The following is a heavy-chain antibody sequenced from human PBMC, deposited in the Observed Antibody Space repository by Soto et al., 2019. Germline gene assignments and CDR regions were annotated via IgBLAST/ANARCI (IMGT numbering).Heavy chain of an antibody. CDR3: AKDLIAVAGTSY. J-gene: IGHJ4*02. CDR2: ISYDGSNK. D-gene: IGHD6-19*01. V-gene: IGHV3-30*18. Sequence: PGGSLRLSCAASGFTFRSYGRHWVRQAPGKGLEWVAVISYDGSNKYYADSVKGRFTISRDNSKNTLYLQMNSLRAEDTAVYYCAKDLIAVAGTSYWGQGTLVTVSS. CDR1: GFTFRSYG.